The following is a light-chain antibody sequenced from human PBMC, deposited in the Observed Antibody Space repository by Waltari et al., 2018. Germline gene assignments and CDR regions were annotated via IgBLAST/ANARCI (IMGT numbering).Light chain of an antibody. CDR1: GEYSAYA. CDR3: QTWGTGIQV. V-gene: IGLV4-69*01. J-gene: IGLJ6*01. Sequence: LVLTQSPSASASLGASVKLTCSLPGEYSAYAIAWHPPQPLKGPRYLLTVNSDGSHKKGYGISQRFSGSSSDLDRYLIISRLQSDDEADYFCQTWGTGIQVFGSGTKVTVL. CDR2: VNSDGSH.